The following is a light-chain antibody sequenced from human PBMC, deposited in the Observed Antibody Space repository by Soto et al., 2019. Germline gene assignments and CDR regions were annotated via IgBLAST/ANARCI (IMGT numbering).Light chain of an antibody. CDR3: CSYAGTRTSWV. CDR1: ISDIGTYYY. J-gene: IGLJ1*01. CDR2: EVS. Sequence: QSALTQPPSASGSPGQSVTISCTGTISDIGTYYYVSWYQQHPGKAPKLIIYEVSERPSGVPDRFSGSKSGNTASLTVSGLQAEDEADYHCCSYAGTRTSWVFGTGTKLTVL. V-gene: IGLV2-8*01.